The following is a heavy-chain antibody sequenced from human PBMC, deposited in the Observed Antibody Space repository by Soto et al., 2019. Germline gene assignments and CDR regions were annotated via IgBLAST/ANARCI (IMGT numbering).Heavy chain of an antibody. V-gene: IGHV3-33*01. CDR3: AREVDSSGTSYYYYYYGMDV. D-gene: IGHD3-22*01. J-gene: IGHJ6*02. CDR2: IWYDGSNK. CDR1: GFTFSSYG. Sequence: PGGSLRLSCAASGFTFSSYGMHWVRQAPGKGLEWVAVIWYDGSNKYYADSVKGRFTISRDNSKNTLYLQMNSLRAEDTAVYYCAREVDSSGTSYYYYYYGMDVWGQGTTVTVSS.